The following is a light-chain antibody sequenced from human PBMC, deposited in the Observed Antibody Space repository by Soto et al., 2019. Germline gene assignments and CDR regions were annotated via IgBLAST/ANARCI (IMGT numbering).Light chain of an antibody. Sequence: EMVLTQSPATLSLSPGERATLSCRSSQSVGSYLAWYQHKPGQAPRLLIYDVSKRATGIPARFSGSGSGTDFTLTISSLEPEDFAIYYCQQRSHWPPYTFGQGTTVEVK. CDR3: QQRSHWPPYT. J-gene: IGKJ2*01. CDR2: DVS. CDR1: QSVGSY. V-gene: IGKV3-11*01.